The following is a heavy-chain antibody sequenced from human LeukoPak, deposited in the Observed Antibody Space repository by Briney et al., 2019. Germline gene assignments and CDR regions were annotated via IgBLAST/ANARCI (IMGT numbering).Heavy chain of an antibody. V-gene: IGHV3-23*01. Sequence: GGSLRLSCAASGFTFSSYAMSWVRQAPGKGLEWVSAISGSGGSTYYTDSVKGRFTISRDNSKNTLYLQMNSLRAEDTAVYYCAKGGNYGDYFDYWGQGTLVTVSS. CDR3: AKGGNYGDYFDY. CDR1: GFTFSSYA. J-gene: IGHJ4*02. D-gene: IGHD4-17*01. CDR2: ISGSGGST.